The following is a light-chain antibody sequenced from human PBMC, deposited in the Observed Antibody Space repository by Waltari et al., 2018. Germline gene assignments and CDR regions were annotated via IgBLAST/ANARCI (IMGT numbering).Light chain of an antibody. CDR2: QDK. CDR1: KLVDRY. J-gene: IGLJ2*01. V-gene: IGLV3-1*01. CDR3: QAWDNSVGVV. Sequence: SYEVTQPPSVSVSPGQTANITCSGDKLVDRYTCWSQQKPGHSPLLVIYQDKKTPSGIPERFSGSNSGNTATLTISGTQAPDEGDYYCQAWDNSVGVVFGGGTKLTVL.